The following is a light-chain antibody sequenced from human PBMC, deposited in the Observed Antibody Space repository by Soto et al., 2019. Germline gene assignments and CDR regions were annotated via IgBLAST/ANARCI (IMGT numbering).Light chain of an antibody. J-gene: IGLJ2*01. Sequence: QSALTQPASVSGSPGQSITISCTGTSSDVGGYNYVSWYQQHPGKAPKLMIYDVSNRPSGVSNRFSGSKSGTTASLTISGLQAEDEADYYCSSYTSGSSHVVFGGGTKLTVL. CDR2: DVS. V-gene: IGLV2-14*01. CDR1: SSDVGGYNY. CDR3: SSYTSGSSHVV.